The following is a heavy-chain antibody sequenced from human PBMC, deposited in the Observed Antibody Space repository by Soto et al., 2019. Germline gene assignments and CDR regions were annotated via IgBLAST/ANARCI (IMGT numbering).Heavy chain of an antibody. CDR1: GFTFSDYY. D-gene: IGHD5-18*01. CDR2: ISSSSSYT. CDR3: ARDSYSYGYGSDY. J-gene: IGHJ4*02. Sequence: GGSLRLSCAASGFTFSDYYMSWIRQAPGKGLEWVSYISSSSSYTNYADSVKGRFTISRDNAKNSLYLQMNSLRAEDTAVYYCARDSYSYGYGSDYWGQGTLVTVSS. V-gene: IGHV3-11*06.